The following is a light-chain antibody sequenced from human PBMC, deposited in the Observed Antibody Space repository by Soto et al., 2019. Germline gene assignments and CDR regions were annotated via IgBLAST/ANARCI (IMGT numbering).Light chain of an antibody. CDR3: QLANSFPNT. CDR1: QGLKF. J-gene: IGKJ5*01. CDR2: EAT. Sequence: DIQITQSPSSLTESISLTFPNTYRASQGLKFLAWYQQKPGKAPRLLIYEATNLQSRVPPRFSGSGSGTYFTLTITTPQPEDFATYFCQLANSFPNTVSQGTRLDIK. V-gene: IGKV1-12*01.